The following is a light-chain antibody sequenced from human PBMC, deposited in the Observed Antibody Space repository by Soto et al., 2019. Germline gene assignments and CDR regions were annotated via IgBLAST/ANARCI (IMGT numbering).Light chain of an antibody. Sequence: DIQMTQSPSTLSASVGDRVTITCRASQSIDSWLAWYQQKPGKTPNLLIYEASSLESGVPSRFSGSGSGTEFTLTISSLQPDDVATYYGQQYSSYSAGTFGQGTKVEIK. V-gene: IGKV1-5*03. CDR1: QSIDSW. CDR3: QQYSSYSAGT. CDR2: EAS. J-gene: IGKJ1*01.